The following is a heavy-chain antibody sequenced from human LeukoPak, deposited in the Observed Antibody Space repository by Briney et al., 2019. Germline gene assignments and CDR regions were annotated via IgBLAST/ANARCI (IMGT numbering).Heavy chain of an antibody. CDR1: GFTFSDYY. V-gene: IGHV3-11*01. CDR3: ARRSEWPYVRD. Sequence: GGSLRLSCAASGFTFSDYYMSWIRQAPGKGLEWVSYISSSGSTIYYADSVKGRFTISRDNAKNSLYPQMNSLRAEDTAVYYCARRSEWPYVRDWGQGTLVTVSS. J-gene: IGHJ4*02. D-gene: IGHD3-3*01. CDR2: ISSSGSTI.